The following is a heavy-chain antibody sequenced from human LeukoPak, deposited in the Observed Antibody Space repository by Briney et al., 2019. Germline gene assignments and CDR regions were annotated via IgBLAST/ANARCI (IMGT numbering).Heavy chain of an antibody. V-gene: IGHV3-66*01. J-gene: IGHJ3*02. D-gene: IGHD3-16*02. Sequence: PGGSLRLSCAASGFTVSSNYMSWVRQAPGKGLEWVSVIYSGGSTYYADSVKGRFTISRDNSKNTLYLQMNSLRAEDTALYYCASGLRDYVWGSYRPNDAFDIWGQGTMVTVSS. CDR3: ASGLRDYVWGSYRPNDAFDI. CDR1: GFTVSSNY. CDR2: IYSGGST.